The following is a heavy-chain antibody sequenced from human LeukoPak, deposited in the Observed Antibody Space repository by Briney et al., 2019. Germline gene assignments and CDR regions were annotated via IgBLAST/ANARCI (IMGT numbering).Heavy chain of an antibody. CDR1: GGSFSGYY. CDR3: ARGVFARFDP. D-gene: IGHD3-10*02. CDR2: INHSGST. J-gene: IGHJ3*01. Sequence: SETLSLTCVVYGGSFSGYYWSWIRQPPGKGLEWIGEINHSGSTNYNPSLKSRVTISVDTSKNQFSLNLNSVTAADTAAYYCARGVFARFDPRGQGTMVTVSS. V-gene: IGHV4-34*01.